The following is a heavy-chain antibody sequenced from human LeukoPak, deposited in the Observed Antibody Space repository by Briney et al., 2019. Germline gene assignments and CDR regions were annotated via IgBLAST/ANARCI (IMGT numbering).Heavy chain of an antibody. CDR1: GFSFSDYY. Sequence: GGSLRPSCTASGFSFSDYYMSWIRQAPGKGLEWVSDINSGGNSKYYADSVKGRFTISRDNAKNSLYLQMNSLRAEDTAVYYCARGHIVVVPSVGNWFDPWGQGALVTVSS. CDR3: ARGHIVVVPSVGNWFDP. V-gene: IGHV3-11*04. CDR2: INSGGNSK. D-gene: IGHD2-2*01. J-gene: IGHJ5*02.